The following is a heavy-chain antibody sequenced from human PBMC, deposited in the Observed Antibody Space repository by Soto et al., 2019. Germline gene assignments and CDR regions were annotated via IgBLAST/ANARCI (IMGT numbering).Heavy chain of an antibody. CDR3: ARLAHFDILTGSDAFDI. D-gene: IGHD3-9*01. J-gene: IGHJ3*02. Sequence: QVQLQESGPGLVKPSETLSLTCTVSGGSISSYYWSWIRQPPGKGLEWIGYIYYSGSTNYNPSLRTRITISVDTSKNQVSLMLSSVTAADTAVYYCARLAHFDILTGSDAFDIWGQGTMVTVSS. CDR1: GGSISSYY. CDR2: IYYSGST. V-gene: IGHV4-59*01.